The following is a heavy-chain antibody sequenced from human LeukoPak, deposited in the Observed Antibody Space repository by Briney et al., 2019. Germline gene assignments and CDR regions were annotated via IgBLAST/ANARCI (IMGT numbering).Heavy chain of an antibody. J-gene: IGHJ4*02. V-gene: IGHV3-7*01. CDR3: VRAGYSAYDSLFDY. CDR2: LKHDGTET. Sequence: GGSLRLSCAASGFTSGTYWMNWVRQAPGKGLEWVATLKHDGTETHYMDSVKGRFTISRDNAKNSLYLQMNSLRAEDTAVYYCVRAGYSAYDSLFDYWGQGTLVTVSS. D-gene: IGHD5-12*01. CDR1: GFTSGTYW.